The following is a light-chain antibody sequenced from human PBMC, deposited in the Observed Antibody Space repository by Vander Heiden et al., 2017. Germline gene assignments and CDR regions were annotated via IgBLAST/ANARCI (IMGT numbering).Light chain of an antibody. Sequence: QSALTQPASVSGSPGQSITISCTGTSSDVGGYNYVSWYQQHPGKAPKLMIYEVSNRPSGVSNRFSGSKSGNTGSLTISGLQAEDEADYYCSSYTSSSYVVFGGGTKLTVL. CDR2: EVS. J-gene: IGLJ2*01. CDR1: SSDVGGYNY. V-gene: IGLV2-14*01. CDR3: SSYTSSSYVV.